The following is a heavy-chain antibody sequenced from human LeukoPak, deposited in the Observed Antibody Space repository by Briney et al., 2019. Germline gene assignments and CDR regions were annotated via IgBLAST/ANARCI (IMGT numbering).Heavy chain of an antibody. J-gene: IGHJ3*02. CDR3: AKNRIPAAAIDALAI. D-gene: IGHD6-13*01. CDR2: ISGWGSST. Sequence: GGSLRLSCAASGFTFSTYAMSWDRQAQGKGLEWVSGISGWGSSTDHAASAKRRFTISRDKPKNTLPLPMDSLRAEDTAVYYCAKNRIPAAAIDALAISGEGTMVTVSP. V-gene: IGHV3-23*01. CDR1: GFTFSTYA.